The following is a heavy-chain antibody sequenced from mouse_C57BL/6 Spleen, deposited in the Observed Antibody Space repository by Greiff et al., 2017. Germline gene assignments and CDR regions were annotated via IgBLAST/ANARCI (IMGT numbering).Heavy chain of an antibody. V-gene: IGHV1-81*01. Sequence: VQLQESGAELARPGASVKLSCKASGYTFTSYGISWVKQRTGQGLEWIGEIYPRSGNTYYNEKFKGKATLTADKSSSTAYMELRSLTSEDSAVXFCARGVYYYGSSDGAMDDWGQGTSVTVSS. CDR1: GYTFTSYG. CDR3: ARGVYYYGSSDGAMDD. CDR2: IYPRSGNT. J-gene: IGHJ4*01. D-gene: IGHD1-1*01.